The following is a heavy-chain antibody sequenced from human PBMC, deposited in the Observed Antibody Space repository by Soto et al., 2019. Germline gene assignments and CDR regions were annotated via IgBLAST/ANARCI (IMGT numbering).Heavy chain of an antibody. CDR1: GYTFTSYY. D-gene: IGHD4-17*01. J-gene: IGHJ3*02. CDR2: IYPSDGST. CDR3: ARDPGNYGDIDAFDI. V-gene: IGHV1-46*01. Sequence: ASVKVSCKASGYTFTSYYMHWVRQAPGQGLEWMGRIYPSDGSTSYAQKLQGRVTMTTDTSTSTAYMELRSLRSDDTAVYYCARDPGNYGDIDAFDIWGQGTMVTVSS.